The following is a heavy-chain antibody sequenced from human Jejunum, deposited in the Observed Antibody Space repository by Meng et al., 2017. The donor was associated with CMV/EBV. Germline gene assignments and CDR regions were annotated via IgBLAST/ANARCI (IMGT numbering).Heavy chain of an antibody. J-gene: IGHJ4*02. CDR1: GGSIGSGDYY. CDR3: ARGSIFVSFDS. CDR2: IHDTGST. V-gene: IGHV4-30-4*08. D-gene: IGHD3-3*01. Sequence: VHLQASAPGLVMPPQTLSLTCSVSGGSIGSGDYYWSWIRQPPGKGLEWIGYIHDTGSTYYNPSLKSLVDISLGTSRNHFSLTLSSVTAEDTAVYFCARGSIFVSFDSWGQGTLVTVSS.